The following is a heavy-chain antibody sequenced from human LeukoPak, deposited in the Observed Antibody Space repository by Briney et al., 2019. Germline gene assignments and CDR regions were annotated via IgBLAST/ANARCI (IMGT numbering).Heavy chain of an antibody. V-gene: IGHV3-20*04. CDR3: ARGGPTRYYYYMDV. CDR1: GFTFDDYG. Sequence: PGGSLRLSCAASGFTFDDYGMSWVRQAPGKGLERVSGINWNGGSTGYADSVKGRFTISRDNAKNSLYLQMNSLRAEDTALYYCARGGPTRYYYYMDVWGKGTTVTVSS. J-gene: IGHJ6*03. CDR2: INWNGGST.